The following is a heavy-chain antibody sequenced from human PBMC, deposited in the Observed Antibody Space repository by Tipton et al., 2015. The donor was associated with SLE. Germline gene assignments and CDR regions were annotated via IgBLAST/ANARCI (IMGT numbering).Heavy chain of an antibody. CDR1: GYRIGAGGYY. CDR2: IYYSGTA. J-gene: IGHJ4*02. CDR3: VRLRSKVLIDY. V-gene: IGHV4-31*03. Sequence: TLSLTCSVSGYRIGAGGYYWSWVRQLPGKGLEWLAYIYYSGTAFYNPSLKSRLLISVDTSKNKFSLRLSSVTAADTAVYYCVRLRSKVLIDYWGQGTLVTVSS. D-gene: IGHD2-8*01.